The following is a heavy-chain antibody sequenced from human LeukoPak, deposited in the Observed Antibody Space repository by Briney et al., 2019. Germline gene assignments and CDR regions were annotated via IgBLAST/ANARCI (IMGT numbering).Heavy chain of an antibody. V-gene: IGHV4-39*07. D-gene: IGHD3-10*01. Sequence: PSETLSLTCTASGGSISSSSYYWGWIRQPPGKGLEWIGSIYHSGSTYYNPSLKSRVTISVDTSKNQFSLKLSSVTAADTAVYYCARDTSYYGSGSPTFDYWGQGTLVTVSS. CDR2: IYHSGST. CDR3: ARDTSYYGSGSPTFDY. J-gene: IGHJ4*02. CDR1: GGSISSSSYY.